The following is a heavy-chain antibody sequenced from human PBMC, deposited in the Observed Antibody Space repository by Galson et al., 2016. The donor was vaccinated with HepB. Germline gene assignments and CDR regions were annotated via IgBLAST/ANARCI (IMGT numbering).Heavy chain of an antibody. J-gene: IGHJ4*02. CDR2: ANYSGNA. CDR1: GRSVSRGSYY. V-gene: IGHV4-39*07. D-gene: IGHD7-27*01. CDR3: ASTWGY. Sequence: SETLSLTCTVSGRSVSRGSYYWGWIRQPPGKGLEWIGSANYSGNAYYNPTLKSRVTISIDPSKSQVSLKLTSVTVADTAVYYFASTWGYWGQGALVTVSS.